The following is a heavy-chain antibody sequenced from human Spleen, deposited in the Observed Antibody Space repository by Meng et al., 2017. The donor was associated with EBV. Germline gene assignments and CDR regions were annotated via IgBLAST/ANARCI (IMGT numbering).Heavy chain of an antibody. CDR3: ASESGRGFTPDY. Sequence: QVQLVQAGAEGKKPGSSVMVSVKTSGGTFRSDAISWVRQAPGQGLVWMGGLIPMTGVAHYAQKFQDRVSIIADESTSTHYLELSSLRSEDTAIYFCASESGRGFTPDYWGQGTLVTVSS. CDR2: LIPMTGVA. D-gene: IGHD3-10*01. J-gene: IGHJ4*02. V-gene: IGHV1-69*01. CDR1: GGTFRSDA.